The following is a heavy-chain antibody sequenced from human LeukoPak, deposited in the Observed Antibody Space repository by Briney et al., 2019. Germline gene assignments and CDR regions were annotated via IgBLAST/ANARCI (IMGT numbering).Heavy chain of an antibody. J-gene: IGHJ4*02. CDR3: AKGPHNWNLNGG. V-gene: IGHV3-30*02. CDR1: GFTFSSYA. D-gene: IGHD1-7*01. CDR2: IRYDGSNK. Sequence: GRSLRFSCAASGFTFSSYAMHWVRQAPGKGLEWVAFIRYDGSNKYYADSVKGRFTISRDNSKNTLYLQMNSLRAEDTAVYYCAKGPHNWNLNGGWGQGTLVTVSS.